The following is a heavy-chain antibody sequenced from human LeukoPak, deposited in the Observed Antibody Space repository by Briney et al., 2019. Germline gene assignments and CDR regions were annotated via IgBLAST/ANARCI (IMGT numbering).Heavy chain of an antibody. CDR3: ASSSGGSYEDWFDP. Sequence: GGSLRLSCIPSGFSFSSYGMHWVRQAPGKGLEWVAVIWSHGNRKHHSDSVEGRFAISRDNSKNILYLQMNNLRSEDTAVYYCASSSGGSYEDWFDPWGQGTLVTVSS. J-gene: IGHJ5*02. CDR1: GFSFSSYG. D-gene: IGHD1-26*01. V-gene: IGHV3-33*01. CDR2: IWSHGNRK.